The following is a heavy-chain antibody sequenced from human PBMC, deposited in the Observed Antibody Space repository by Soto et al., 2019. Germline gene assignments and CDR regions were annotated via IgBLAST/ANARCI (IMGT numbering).Heavy chain of an antibody. CDR1: GFTFSNYA. V-gene: IGHV3-74*01. CDR3: ARDTDGLHY. CDR2: ISTDGSIT. J-gene: IGHJ4*02. Sequence: GGSLRLSCAASGFTFSNYAISWVRQAPGKGLVWVSCISTDGSITNYADSVKGRFTVSRDNAKNTLYLQMNSLRAEDTALYYCARDTDGLHYWGQGTMVTVSS.